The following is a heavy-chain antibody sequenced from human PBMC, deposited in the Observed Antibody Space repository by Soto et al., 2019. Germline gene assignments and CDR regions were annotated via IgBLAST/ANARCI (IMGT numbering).Heavy chain of an antibody. CDR3: AKDQGKIYDYGMDV. CDR2: ISYDGSNK. CDR1: GFTFSSYG. Sequence: QVQLVESGGGVVQPGRSLRLSCAASGFTFSSYGMHWVRQAPGKGLEWVAVISYDGSNKYYADSVKGRFTISRDNSKNTLYLQMNSLRAEDTAVYYCAKDQGKIYDYGMDVWGQGTTVTVSS. J-gene: IGHJ6*02. D-gene: IGHD5-12*01. V-gene: IGHV3-30*18.